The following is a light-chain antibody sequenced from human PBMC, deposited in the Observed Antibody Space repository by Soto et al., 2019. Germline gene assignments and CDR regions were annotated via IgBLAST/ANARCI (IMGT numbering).Light chain of an antibody. CDR3: QQYGSSPQT. J-gene: IGKJ1*01. V-gene: IGKV3-20*01. CDR1: QSVSSSY. Sequence: EIVLTQSPGTLCLSPGERGTLSCRASQSVSSSYLAWYQQKPGQAPRLLIYGASSRATGIPDRFSGSGSGTDFTLTISRLEPEDFEVYYCQQYGSSPQTFGQGTKVDIK. CDR2: GAS.